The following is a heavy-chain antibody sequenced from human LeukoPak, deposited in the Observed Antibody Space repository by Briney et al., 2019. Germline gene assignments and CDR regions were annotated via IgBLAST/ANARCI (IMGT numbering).Heavy chain of an antibody. J-gene: IGHJ4*02. Sequence: GGSLRLSCAASGFTFSSYAMHWVRQAPGKGLEWVAVISYDGSNKYYADSVKGRFTISRDNSKNTLYLQMNNLRAEDTAVYYCAKDSPPYYHDSSGYFFDYWGQGTLVTVSS. CDR1: GFTFSSYA. V-gene: IGHV3-30-3*01. CDR2: ISYDGSNK. CDR3: AKDSPPYYHDSSGYFFDY. D-gene: IGHD3-22*01.